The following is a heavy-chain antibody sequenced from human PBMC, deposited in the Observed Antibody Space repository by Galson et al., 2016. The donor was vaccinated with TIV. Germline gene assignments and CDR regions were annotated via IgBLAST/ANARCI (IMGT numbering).Heavy chain of an antibody. D-gene: IGHD1-26*01. J-gene: IGHJ4*02. Sequence: SVKVSCKASRGTFSSYAISWVRQAPGQGLEWMGRIIPILGITNYAQKFQGRVTITVDEFTSTANMELSSLKSDDTAVYYCARGGSGSATDYWGQGILVTVSS. V-gene: IGHV1-69*04. CDR2: IIPILGIT. CDR1: RGTFSSYA. CDR3: ARGGSGSATDY.